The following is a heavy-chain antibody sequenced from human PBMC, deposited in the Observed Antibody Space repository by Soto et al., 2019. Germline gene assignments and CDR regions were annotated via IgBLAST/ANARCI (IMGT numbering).Heavy chain of an antibody. CDR3: ARDLMELRSASPQYGMDV. J-gene: IGHJ6*02. CDR1: GYIFANYD. CDR2: MNPDTGNT. Sequence: QVQLVQSGAEVKMPGASVKVSCKASGYIFANYDVNWVRQATGQGLEWMGWMNPDTGNTGCAQKFQGRITMTRDTSINTAYMELTGLTFEDTAIYYCARDLMELRSASPQYGMDVWGQGTTVTVSS. D-gene: IGHD1-7*01. V-gene: IGHV1-8*01.